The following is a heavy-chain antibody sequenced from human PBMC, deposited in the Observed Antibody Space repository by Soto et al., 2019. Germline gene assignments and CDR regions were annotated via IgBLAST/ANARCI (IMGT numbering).Heavy chain of an antibody. CDR3: ARAELSIVGATHAYDI. CDR2: IIPIFGTA. J-gene: IGHJ3*02. Sequence: ASVKGSCKASGGTFSSYAISWVRQAPGQGLEWMGGIIPIFGTANYAQKFQGRVTITADESTSTAYMELSSLRSEDTAVYYCARAELSIVGATHAYDIWGRGTMVTFSS. CDR1: GGTFSSYA. D-gene: IGHD1-26*01. V-gene: IGHV1-69*13.